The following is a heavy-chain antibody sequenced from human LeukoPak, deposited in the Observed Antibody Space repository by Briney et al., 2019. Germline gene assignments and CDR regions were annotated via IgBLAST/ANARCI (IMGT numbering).Heavy chain of an antibody. J-gene: IGHJ4*02. D-gene: IGHD3-16*02. V-gene: IGHV1-18*01. CDR2: ISAYNGNT. CDR3: ARDVGIMITFGGVIVSIFDY. CDR1: GYTFTSYG. Sequence: ASVKVSCKASGYTFTSYGISWVRLAPGQGLEWMGWISAYNGNTNYAQKLQGRVTMTTDTSTSTAYMELRSLRSDDTAVYYCARDVGIMITFGGVIVSIFDYWGQGTLVTVSS.